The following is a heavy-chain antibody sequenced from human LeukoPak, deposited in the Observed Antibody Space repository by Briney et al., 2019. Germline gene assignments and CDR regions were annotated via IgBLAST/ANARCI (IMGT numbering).Heavy chain of an antibody. Sequence: ASVKVSCKASGYTFTSYGISWVRQAPGQGLKWMGWISAYNGNTNYAQKFQGRVTMTRDTSTGTVYMELSSLRSEDTAVYYCARGGATGLVAAFDIWGQGTMVTVSS. CDR1: GYTFTSYG. CDR3: ARGGATGLVAAFDI. V-gene: IGHV1-18*01. J-gene: IGHJ3*02. CDR2: ISAYNGNT. D-gene: IGHD1-26*01.